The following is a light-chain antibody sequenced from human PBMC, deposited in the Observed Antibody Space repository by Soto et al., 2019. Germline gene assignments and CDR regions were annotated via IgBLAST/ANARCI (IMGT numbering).Light chain of an antibody. V-gene: IGKV3-20*01. CDR2: GAS. CDR1: QSLTSSY. Sequence: EIVLTQSPGTLSLSAGETATLAGRGSQSLTSSYLAWYQQRPGQAPRLLIYGASSRATGIPARFSGSGSGTEFTLTISSLEPEDFAVYYCKQYGSSSWTFGKGTTVDI. CDR3: KQYGSSSWT. J-gene: IGKJ1*01.